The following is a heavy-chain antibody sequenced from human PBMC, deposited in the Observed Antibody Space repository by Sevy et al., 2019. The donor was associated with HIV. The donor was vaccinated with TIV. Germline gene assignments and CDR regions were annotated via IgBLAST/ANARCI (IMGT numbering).Heavy chain of an antibody. CDR3: AREFCGGDCHSEDYYYYYGMDV. V-gene: IGHV1-2*02. CDR1: GYTFTGYY. CDR2: INPNSGGT. Sequence: ASVKVSCKASGYTFTGYYMHWVRQAPGQGLEWMGWINPNSGGTNYAQKFQGRVTMTRDTSISTAYMELSRLRSDDTAVYYCAREFCGGDCHSEDYYYYYGMDVWGQGTTVTVSS. J-gene: IGHJ6*02. D-gene: IGHD2-21*02.